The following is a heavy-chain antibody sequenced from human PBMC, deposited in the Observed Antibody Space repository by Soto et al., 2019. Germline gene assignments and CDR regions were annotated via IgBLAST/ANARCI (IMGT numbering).Heavy chain of an antibody. D-gene: IGHD4-4*01. Sequence: GGSLRLSCAASGFTFNNYWMHWVHQDPGKGLVWVSRISSDGSSTNYADSVKGRFAISRDNAKNTVYLQMNSLRAEDTAVYYCAAMATVTTDDSYWGQGTLVTVSS. CDR3: AAMATVTTDDSY. V-gene: IGHV3-74*01. CDR1: GFTFNNYW. J-gene: IGHJ4*02. CDR2: ISSDGSST.